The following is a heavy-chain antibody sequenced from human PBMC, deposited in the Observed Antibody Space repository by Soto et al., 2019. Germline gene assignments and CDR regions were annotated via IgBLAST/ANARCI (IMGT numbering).Heavy chain of an antibody. CDR2: IYYSGST. CDR3: ARDGGGVDTAMEDNWFDP. CDR1: GGSISSGGYY. J-gene: IGHJ5*02. D-gene: IGHD5-18*01. Sequence: QVQLQESGPGLVKPSQTLSLTCTVSGGSISSGGYYWSWIRPHPGKGREWIGYIYYSGSTYYNPSLKSRVTISVDTSKNQFSLKLSSVTAADTAVYYCARDGGGVDTAMEDNWFDPWGQGTLVTVSS. V-gene: IGHV4-31*03.